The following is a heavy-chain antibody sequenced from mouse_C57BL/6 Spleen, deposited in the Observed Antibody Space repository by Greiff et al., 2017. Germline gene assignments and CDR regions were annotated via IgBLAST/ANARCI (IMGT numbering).Heavy chain of an antibody. D-gene: IGHD1-1*01. CDR3: ARGFITTVVATD. CDR2: IYPGDGAT. J-gene: IGHJ2*01. V-gene: IGHV1-82*01. CDR1: GYAFSSSW. Sequence: VQLQQSGPELVTPGASVKISCNASGYAFSSSWMNWVKHRPGKGLAWIGRIYPGDGATNYNGKFKGKATLTADKSSSTAYMQVSRLTSEDSAVYFCARGFITTVVATDWGQGTTLTVSS.